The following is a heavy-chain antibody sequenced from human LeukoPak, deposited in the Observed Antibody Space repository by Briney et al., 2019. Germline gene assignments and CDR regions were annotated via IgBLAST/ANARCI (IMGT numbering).Heavy chain of an antibody. Sequence: GASVKVSCKATGGTFSRYAISWVRQAPGQGLEWMGGIIPMFGTANYAQKFQGRVTITADKSTSTAYMELSSLRSEDTAVYYCARDPHLYCSSTSCYFNDYWGQGTLVTVSS. CDR1: GGTFSRYA. J-gene: IGHJ4*02. V-gene: IGHV1-69*06. CDR2: IIPMFGTA. CDR3: ARDPHLYCSSTSCYFNDY. D-gene: IGHD2-2*01.